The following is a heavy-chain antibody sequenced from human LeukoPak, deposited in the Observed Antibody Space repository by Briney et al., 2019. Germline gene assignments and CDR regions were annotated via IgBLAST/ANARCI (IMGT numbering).Heavy chain of an antibody. J-gene: IGHJ4*02. CDR2: IYYSGST. CDR1: GGSISSYY. V-gene: IGHV4-59*01. CDR3: GRIGYYDSSGYHDY. D-gene: IGHD3-22*01. Sequence: SETLSLACSVSGGSISSYYWSWIRQPPGKGLEWNGYIYYSGSTTSNPSLKSRVTISVDTSKNQFSLRLGSVTAADTAVYYCGRIGYYDSSGYHDYWGQGTLVTVSS.